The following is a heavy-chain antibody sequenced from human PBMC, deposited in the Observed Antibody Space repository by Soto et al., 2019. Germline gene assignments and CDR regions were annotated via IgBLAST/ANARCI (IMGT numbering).Heavy chain of an antibody. CDR1: GCNFNFYW. CDR2: ISSSGTIT. J-gene: IGHJ6*02. CDR3: ARDYMYQLLYPYYYGMDV. V-gene: IGHV3-48*02. Sequence: PGGSLRLSCAASGCNFNFYWMHWVRQAPGKGLVWVSYISSSGTITNYADSVKGRFTISRDNAKNSLYLQMNSLRDEDTAVYYCARDYMYQLLYPYYYGMDVWGQGTTVTVSS. D-gene: IGHD2-2*02.